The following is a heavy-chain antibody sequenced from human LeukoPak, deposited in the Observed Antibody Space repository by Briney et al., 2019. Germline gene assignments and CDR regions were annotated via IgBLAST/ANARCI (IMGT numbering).Heavy chain of an antibody. CDR3: ARDLIAARPGWFDP. D-gene: IGHD6-6*01. Sequence: ASVKVSCKASGYTFTSYDINWVRQAPGQGLEWMGWISAYNGNTNYAQNLQGRVTLTTDTSASTAYMELRSLRSDDTAVYYCARDLIAARPGWFDPWGQGTLVTVPS. CDR2: ISAYNGNT. V-gene: IGHV1-18*01. J-gene: IGHJ5*02. CDR1: GYTFTSYD.